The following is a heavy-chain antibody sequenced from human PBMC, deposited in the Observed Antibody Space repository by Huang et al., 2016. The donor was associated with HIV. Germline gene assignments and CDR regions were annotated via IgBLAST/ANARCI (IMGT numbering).Heavy chain of an antibody. J-gene: IGHJ3*02. D-gene: IGHD3-3*01. CDR2: IWTIVNT. Sequence: QVQLLESGPGLVKPSETLSPTCTVSGGSIRSTNWSWIRQPAGKGREWIGRIWTIVNTNYKPSLKSRITISVDTSKNQVVLNLTSVTAADSAVYFCARDEGLLRSLDIWGRGRMVTVSS. CDR3: ARDEGLLRSLDI. V-gene: IGHV4-4*07. CDR1: GGSIRSTN.